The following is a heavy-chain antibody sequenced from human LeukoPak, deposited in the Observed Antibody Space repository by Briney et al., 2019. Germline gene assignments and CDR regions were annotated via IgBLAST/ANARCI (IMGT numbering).Heavy chain of an antibody. D-gene: IGHD6-19*01. Sequence: ASVKASCKVSGYTLTELSTHWVRQAPGKGLGWMGGFDPEDGETIYAQKFQGRVTMTEYTSTDTTYMELSSLRSEDTAVYYCATIGYSSAWPEDYWGQGTLVTVSS. CDR2: FDPEDGET. CDR3: ATIGYSSAWPEDY. J-gene: IGHJ4*02. CDR1: GYTLTELS. V-gene: IGHV1-24*01.